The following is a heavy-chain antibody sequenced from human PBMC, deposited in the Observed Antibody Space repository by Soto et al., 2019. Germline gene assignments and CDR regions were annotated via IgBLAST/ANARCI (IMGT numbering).Heavy chain of an antibody. CDR2: FSSSSGHI. J-gene: IGHJ2*01. CDR3: ARDPRYSSGWYWYFDL. D-gene: IGHD6-19*01. CDR1: GFTFNNYN. Sequence: EVRLVGSGGGLVQPGGSLRLSCAASGFTFNNYNMNWVRQAPGKGLEWVSSFSSSSGHIYYADSVKGRFTMSRDNAKNSLFLQLNSLRAEYTDVYYCARDPRYSSGWYWYFDLWGRGTLLTVSS. V-gene: IGHV3-21*01.